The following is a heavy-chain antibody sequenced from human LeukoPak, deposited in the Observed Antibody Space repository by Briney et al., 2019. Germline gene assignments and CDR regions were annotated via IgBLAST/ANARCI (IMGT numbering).Heavy chain of an antibody. D-gene: IGHD6-19*01. CDR2: INVDGSST. CDR1: GFTFSSYW. Sequence: PGGSLRLSCAASGFTFSSYWMHWVRQAPGKGLVWVSRINVDGSSTSYADSVKGRITISRDNAKSTLYLQMNSLRAEDTAVYSCAKPQYRSGWSHFDYWGQGTLVTVSS. CDR3: AKPQYRSGWSHFDY. V-gene: IGHV3-74*01. J-gene: IGHJ4*02.